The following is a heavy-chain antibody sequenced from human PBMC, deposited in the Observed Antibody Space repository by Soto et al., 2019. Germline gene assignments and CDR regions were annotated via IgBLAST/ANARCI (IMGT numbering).Heavy chain of an antibody. CDR1: GGSLSSYY. CDR3: ARVVPSGWYINWFDP. J-gene: IGHJ5*02. CDR2: IYYSGST. Sequence: SETLSLTCTVSGGSLSSYYWSWIRQPPGKGLEWIGYIYYSGSTNYNPSLKSRVTTSVDTSKNQFSLKLSSVTAADTAVYYCARVVPSGWYINWFDPWGQGTLVTVSS. V-gene: IGHV4-59*01. D-gene: IGHD6-19*01.